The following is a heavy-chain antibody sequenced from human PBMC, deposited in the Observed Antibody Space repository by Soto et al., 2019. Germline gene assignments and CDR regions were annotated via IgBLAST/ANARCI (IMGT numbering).Heavy chain of an antibody. CDR1: GGSISNSRYY. CDR2: IYHTGNT. Sequence: SETLSLTCTVSGGSISNSRYYWAWIRQPPGKGLGWIGSIYHTGNTYYNPSLRSRVTISVDTSKNQFSLKLTSVTAADTAVYYCARDYYDSSDYTTNWFDPWGQGTLVTVS. CDR3: ARDYYDSSDYTTNWFDP. J-gene: IGHJ5*02. D-gene: IGHD3-22*01. V-gene: IGHV4-39*01.